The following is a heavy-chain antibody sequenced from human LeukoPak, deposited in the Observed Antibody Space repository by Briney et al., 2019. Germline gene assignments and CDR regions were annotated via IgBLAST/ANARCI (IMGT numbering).Heavy chain of an antibody. CDR2: VYNTGNT. J-gene: IGHJ5*02. V-gene: IGHV4-39*01. Sequence: LETLSPTCTVSGASISSNSYCWGWIRQPPGKGLESLANVYNTGNTYYNPSLQSRVSISVDTSKNQISLKLSSVTAAGTAVYYCARHGFTNYDMLTGYYTLPWWFDPWGQGTLVTVSS. CDR1: GASISSNSYC. CDR3: ARHGFTNYDMLTGYYTLPWWFDP. D-gene: IGHD3-9*01.